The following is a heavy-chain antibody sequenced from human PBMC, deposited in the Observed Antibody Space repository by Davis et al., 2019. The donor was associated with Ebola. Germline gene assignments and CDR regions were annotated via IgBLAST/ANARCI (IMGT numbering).Heavy chain of an antibody. CDR2: IRSKAYGGKP. Sequence: GESLTISCRVSGFTFGDYAINWVRQAPGKGLEWVGFIRSKAYGGKPAYAASVKGRFTISRDDSKTIAYLQLDSLKTEDTAVYYCSRDLKQRPPSYYYGMDVWGQGTTVTVSS. V-gene: IGHV3-49*04. CDR3: SRDLKQRPPSYYYGMDV. CDR1: GFTFGDYA. J-gene: IGHJ6*02. D-gene: IGHD6-6*01.